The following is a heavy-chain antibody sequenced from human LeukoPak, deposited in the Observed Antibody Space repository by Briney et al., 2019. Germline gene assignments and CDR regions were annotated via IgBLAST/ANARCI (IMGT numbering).Heavy chain of an antibody. Sequence: ASVKVSCKASGYTFTSYYMHWVRQAPGQGLEWMGIINPSGGSTSYAQKFQGRVTMTRDTSTSTVYMELSSLRSEDTAVYYCARGNDPTLYYYYYGMDVWGKGTTVTVSS. CDR3: ARGNDPTLYYYYYGMDV. J-gene: IGHJ6*04. V-gene: IGHV1-46*01. D-gene: IGHD1-1*01. CDR1: GYTFTSYY. CDR2: INPSGGST.